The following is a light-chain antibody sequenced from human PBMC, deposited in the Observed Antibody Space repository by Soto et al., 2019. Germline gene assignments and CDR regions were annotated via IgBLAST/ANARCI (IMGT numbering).Light chain of an antibody. CDR3: TSYTSTGAPVV. Sequence: QSALTQPASVSGSPGQSITISCTGTSSDVGGYTYVSWYQHHPGKAPELIIYGVTNRPSGASLRFSGSKSGNTASLTISGLQAEDEADYYCTSYTSTGAPVVFGGGTKLTLL. CDR1: SSDVGGYTY. CDR2: GVT. V-gene: IGLV2-14*03. J-gene: IGLJ2*01.